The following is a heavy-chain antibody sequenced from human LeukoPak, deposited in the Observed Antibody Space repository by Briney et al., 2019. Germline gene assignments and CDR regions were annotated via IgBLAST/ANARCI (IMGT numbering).Heavy chain of an antibody. CDR1: GFTFSVFA. CDR3: AKDSWSHNGIYDPFDI. CDR2: IGGAET. V-gene: IGHV3-23*01. Sequence: GGSLRLSCAASGFTFSVFAMSWVRQAPGKGPEWVSGIGGAETYYTDSVKGRFIISRDNSKTTVSLQMNSLRPEDTAVYYCAKDSWSHNGIYDPFDIWGHGTVVTVSS. J-gene: IGHJ3*02. D-gene: IGHD2-8*01.